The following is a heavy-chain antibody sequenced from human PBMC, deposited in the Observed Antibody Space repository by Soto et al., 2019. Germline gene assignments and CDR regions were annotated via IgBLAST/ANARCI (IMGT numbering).Heavy chain of an antibody. J-gene: IGHJ2*01. V-gene: IGHV1-69*02. CDR3: ARVRAGYSSSTSCSPEGPADWYFDL. D-gene: IGHD2-2*01. CDR1: GGTFSSYT. Sequence: QVQLVQSGAEVKKPGSSVKVSCKASGGTFSSYTISWVRQAPGQGLEWMGRIIPILGIANYAQKFQGRVTITADKSTSTAYMELSSLRSEDTAVYYCARVRAGYSSSTSCSPEGPADWYFDLWGRGTLVTVSS. CDR2: IIPILGIA.